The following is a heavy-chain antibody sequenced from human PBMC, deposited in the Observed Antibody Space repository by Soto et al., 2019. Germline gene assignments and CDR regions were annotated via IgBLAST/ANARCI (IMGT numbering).Heavy chain of an antibody. Sequence: ASVKVSCKASGYTFTSYGISWVRQAPGQGLEWMGWINPNSGGTNYAQKFQGRVTMTRDTSISTAYMELSRLRSDDTAVYYCARDPIVGAMGNWFDPWGQGTLVTVSS. CDR1: GYTFTSYG. D-gene: IGHD1-26*01. V-gene: IGHV1-2*02. CDR2: INPNSGGT. CDR3: ARDPIVGAMGNWFDP. J-gene: IGHJ5*02.